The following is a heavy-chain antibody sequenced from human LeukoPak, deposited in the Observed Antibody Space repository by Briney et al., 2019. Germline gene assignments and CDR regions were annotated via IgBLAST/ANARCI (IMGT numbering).Heavy chain of an antibody. J-gene: IGHJ4*02. V-gene: IGHV3-21*01. CDR2: ISSRSDYI. Sequence: GGSLRLSCAASGFSFSTYSMNWVRQAPGKGLEWVSPISSRSDYIYYADSVKGRFTTSRDNAKNSLYLQMNSLRAEDTAVYYCARDSSWYDYWGQGTLVTVSS. CDR3: ARDSSWYDY. CDR1: GFSFSTYS. D-gene: IGHD6-13*01.